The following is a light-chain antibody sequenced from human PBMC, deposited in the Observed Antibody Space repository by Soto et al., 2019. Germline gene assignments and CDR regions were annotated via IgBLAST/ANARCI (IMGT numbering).Light chain of an antibody. V-gene: IGKV3-15*01. CDR1: QSVSSN. Sequence: EIVMTQSPATLSVSPGERATLSCRASQSVSSNLAWYQQKPGQAPRLLIYGASTRATGIPARCSGSGSGTEFALTISSLHADDFAGYCCQRHNNWPRTFGQGTKVEIK. CDR2: GAS. CDR3: QRHNNWPRT. J-gene: IGKJ1*01.